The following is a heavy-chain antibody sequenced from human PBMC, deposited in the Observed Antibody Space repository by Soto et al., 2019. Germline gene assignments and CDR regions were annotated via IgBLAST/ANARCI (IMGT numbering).Heavy chain of an antibody. CDR1: GGSISSYY. V-gene: IGHV4-59*01. Sequence: SETLSLTCTVSGGSISSYYWSWIRQPPGKGLEWIGYIYYSGSTNYNPSLKSRVTISVDTSKNQFSLKLSSVTAANTAVYYCAREWLDAFDIWGQGTMVTVSS. CDR3: AREWLDAFDI. D-gene: IGHD5-12*01. CDR2: IYYSGST. J-gene: IGHJ3*02.